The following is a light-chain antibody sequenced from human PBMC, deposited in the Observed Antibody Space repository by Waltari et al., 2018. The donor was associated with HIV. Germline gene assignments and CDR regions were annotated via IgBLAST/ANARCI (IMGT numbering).Light chain of an antibody. CDR1: SSVVGGYNY. CDR2: DVI. V-gene: IGLV2-8*01. J-gene: IGLJ2*01. CDR3: SSHAGSKVV. Sequence: QSALTQPPSASGPPGQSVTPSSTGTSSVVGGYNYVSWHQQHPGKAPKLIIYDVIKRPSGVPDRFSGSESGNTPSLTVSGLQPEDEADYYCSSHAGSKVVFGGGTRLTVL.